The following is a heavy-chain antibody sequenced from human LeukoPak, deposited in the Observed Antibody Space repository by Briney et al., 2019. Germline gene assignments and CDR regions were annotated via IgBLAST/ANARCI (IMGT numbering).Heavy chain of an antibody. D-gene: IGHD3-10*01. J-gene: IGHJ4*02. CDR2: IYYSGST. CDR1: GGSISSYY. V-gene: IGHV4-59*12. CDR3: ARGGIIAVSYFDY. Sequence: PSETLSLTCTVSGGSISSYYWSWIRQPPGKGLEWIGYIYYSGSTNYNPSLKSRVTISVDTSKNQFSLQLNSVTPEDTAVYYCARGGIIAVSYFDYWGQGTLDTVSS.